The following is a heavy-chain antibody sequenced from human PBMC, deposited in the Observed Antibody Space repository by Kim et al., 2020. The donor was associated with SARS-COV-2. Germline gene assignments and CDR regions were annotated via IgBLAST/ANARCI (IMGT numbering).Heavy chain of an antibody. J-gene: IGHJ6*02. CDR2: INAGNGNT. Sequence: ASVKVSCKASGYTFTSYAMHWVRQAPGQRLEWMGWINAGNGNTKYSQKFQCRVTITRDTSASTAYMELSSLRSEDTAVYYCARGGPMEWLLPYYYYGMDVWGQGTTVTVSS. V-gene: IGHV1-3*01. CDR1: GYTFTSYA. D-gene: IGHD3-3*01. CDR3: ARGGPMEWLLPYYYYGMDV.